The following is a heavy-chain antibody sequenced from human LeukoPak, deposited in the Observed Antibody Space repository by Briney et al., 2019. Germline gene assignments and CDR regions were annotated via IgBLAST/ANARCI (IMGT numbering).Heavy chain of an antibody. V-gene: IGHV3-49*04. D-gene: IGHD6-6*01. J-gene: IGHJ4*02. CDR1: GFTFSNFW. Sequence: GGSLRLSCAASGFTFSNFWMSWVRQAPGKGLEWVGFIRSEAYGGTTEYAASVKGSFTISRDDSKSIAYLQMNSLKTEDTAVYYCTRLEYSSSSAGDYWGQGTLVTVSS. CDR3: TRLEYSSSSAGDY. CDR2: IRSEAYGGTT.